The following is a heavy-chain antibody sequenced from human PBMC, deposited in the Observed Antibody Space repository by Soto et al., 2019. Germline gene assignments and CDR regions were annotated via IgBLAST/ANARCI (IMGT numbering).Heavy chain of an antibody. CDR1: GFTFSSYA. CDR3: AKTWFLEWLFPTLDFDY. V-gene: IGHV3-23*01. CDR2: ISGSGGST. Sequence: GGSLRLSCAASGFTFSSYAMSWVRQAPGKGLEWVSAISGSGGSTYYADSVKGRFTISRDNSKNTLYLQMNSLRAEDTAVYYCAKTWFLEWLFPTLDFDYWGQGTLVTVSS. D-gene: IGHD3-3*01. J-gene: IGHJ4*02.